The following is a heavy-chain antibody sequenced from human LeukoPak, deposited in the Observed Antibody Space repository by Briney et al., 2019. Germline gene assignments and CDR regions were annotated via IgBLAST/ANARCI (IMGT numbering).Heavy chain of an antibody. Sequence: PGGSLRLSCVASGFIFSTYSMNWVRQAPGKGLEWVSAISGSGGSTYYAGSVKGRFTVSRDNSENTLFLQMNSLRAEDTAIYYCAKDTDVVVPEYFQYWGQGTLVTVSS. J-gene: IGHJ1*01. CDR3: AKDTDVVVPEYFQY. CDR2: ISGSGGST. D-gene: IGHD2-15*01. V-gene: IGHV3-23*01. CDR1: GFIFSTYS.